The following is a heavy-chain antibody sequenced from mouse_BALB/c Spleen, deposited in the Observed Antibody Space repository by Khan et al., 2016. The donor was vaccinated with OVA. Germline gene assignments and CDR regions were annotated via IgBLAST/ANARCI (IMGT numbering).Heavy chain of an antibody. D-gene: IGHD1-1*01. J-gene: IGHJ3*01. V-gene: IGHV1S136*01. CDR1: GYTFTSYV. CDR2: ISPNSDGS. CDR3: LRSLYYYGSAYEGFAY. Sequence: IQLVQSGPELVKPGASVKMSCKASGYTFTSYVMHWVKQKPGQGLEWIGYISPNSDGSKYNEKFRGKATLTSDKSSSTAYMELSSLTSADSAVYYCLRSLYYYGSAYEGFAYWGQGTLVTVSA.